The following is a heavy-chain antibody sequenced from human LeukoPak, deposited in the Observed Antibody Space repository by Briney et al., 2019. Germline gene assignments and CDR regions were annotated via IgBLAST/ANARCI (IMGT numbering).Heavy chain of an antibody. CDR3: TTDPSQRGYSGYPEWDYFDY. J-gene: IGHJ4*02. CDR1: GFTFSNAW. CDR2: IKSKTDGGTT. D-gene: IGHD5-12*01. Sequence: GGSLRLSCAASGFTFSNAWMSWVRQAPGKGLEWVGRIKSKTDGGTTDYAAPVKGRFTISRDDSKNTLYLQMNSLKTEDTAVYYCTTDPSQRGYSGYPEWDYFDYWGQGTLVTVSS. V-gene: IGHV3-15*01.